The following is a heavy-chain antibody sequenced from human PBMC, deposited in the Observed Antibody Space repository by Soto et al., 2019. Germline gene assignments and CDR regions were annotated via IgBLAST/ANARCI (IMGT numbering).Heavy chain of an antibody. J-gene: IGHJ3*02. CDR3: ARRDGYNNDAFDI. Sequence: QLQLQESGSGLVKPSQTLSLTCAVSGGSISSGGYSWSWIRQPPGKGLEWIGYIYHSGSTYYNPPLKSRVTISVDRSKNQFSLKLSSVTAADTAVYYCARRDGYNNDAFDIWGQGTMVTVSS. V-gene: IGHV4-30-2*01. CDR1: GGSISSGGYS. D-gene: IGHD5-12*01. CDR2: IYHSGST.